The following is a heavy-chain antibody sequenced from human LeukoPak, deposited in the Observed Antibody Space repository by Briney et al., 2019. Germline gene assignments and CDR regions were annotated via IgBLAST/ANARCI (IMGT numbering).Heavy chain of an antibody. CDR1: GFTFSSYS. J-gene: IGHJ4*02. Sequence: GGSLRLSCAASGFTFSSYSMNWVRQAPGKGLEWVSSISSSSSYIYYADSVKGRFTISRDNAKNSLYLQMNSLRAEDTAVYYCARYYDSSGYYSSYFDYWGQGTLVTVSS. CDR2: ISSSSSYI. V-gene: IGHV3-21*01. CDR3: ARYYDSSGYYSSYFDY. D-gene: IGHD3-22*01.